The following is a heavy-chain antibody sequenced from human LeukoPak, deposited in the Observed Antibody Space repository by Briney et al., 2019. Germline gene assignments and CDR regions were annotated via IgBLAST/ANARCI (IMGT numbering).Heavy chain of an antibody. CDR3: ARDLGGYSYGFGYYFDY. V-gene: IGHV3-7*01. Sequence: GGSLRLSCAASGFTFSSYWMSWVRQAPGKGLEWVAKIKQDGSEKYYVDSVKGRFSISRDNAKNSLYLQMNSLRAEDTAVYYCARDLGGYSYGFGYYFDYWGQGTLVTVSS. CDR2: IKQDGSEK. J-gene: IGHJ4*02. CDR1: GFTFSSYW. D-gene: IGHD5-18*01.